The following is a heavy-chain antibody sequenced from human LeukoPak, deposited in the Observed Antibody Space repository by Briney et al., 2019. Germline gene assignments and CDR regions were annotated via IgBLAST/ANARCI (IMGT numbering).Heavy chain of an antibody. J-gene: IGHJ4*02. D-gene: IGHD1-1*01. CDR3: ARFNWNDGYYFDY. Sequence: PSETLSLTCTVSGGSISSSSYYWGWNRQPPGKGLEWIGSIYYSGSTYYNLSLKSRVTISVDTSKNQFSLKLSSVTAADTAVYYCARFNWNDGYYFDYWGQGTLVTVSS. CDR1: GGSISSSSYY. CDR2: IYYSGST. V-gene: IGHV4-39*01.